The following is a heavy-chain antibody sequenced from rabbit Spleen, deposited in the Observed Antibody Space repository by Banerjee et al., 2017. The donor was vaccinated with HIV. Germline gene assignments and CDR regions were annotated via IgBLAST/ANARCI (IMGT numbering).Heavy chain of an antibody. Sequence: QEQLVESGGGLVQPGGSLKLSCTASGFSFSNKAVMCWVRQAPGKGLEWIACIDTGSSGFTYFASWAKGRFTISKTSSTTVTLQMTSLTAADTATYFCTRGAANAGDAYVLWGPGTLVTVS. CDR2: IDTGSSGFT. V-gene: IGHV1S45*01. D-gene: IGHD6-1*01. J-gene: IGHJ4*01. CDR1: GFSFSNKAV. CDR3: TRGAANAGDAYVL.